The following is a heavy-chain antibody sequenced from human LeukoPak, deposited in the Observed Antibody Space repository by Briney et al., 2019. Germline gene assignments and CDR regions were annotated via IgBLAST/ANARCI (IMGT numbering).Heavy chain of an antibody. V-gene: IGHV1-2*02. J-gene: IGHJ4*02. CDR1: GYSFTGHY. Sequence: VASVKVSCKASGYSFTGHYMHWVRQAPGQGLEWMGWINPKSGDTNYAQKFQGRVTMTRDTSISTAYMDMSSLRSDDTAVYYCARGNLYDILTGWGQGTLVTVSS. CDR3: ARGNLYDILTG. D-gene: IGHD3-9*01. CDR2: INPKSGDT.